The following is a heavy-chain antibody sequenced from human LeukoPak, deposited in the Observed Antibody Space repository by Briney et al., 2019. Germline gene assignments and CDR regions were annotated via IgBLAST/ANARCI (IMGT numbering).Heavy chain of an antibody. D-gene: IGHD2-15*01. CDR3: ARLKTPNIVVVVAAEQNYYYYGMDV. J-gene: IGHJ6*02. Sequence: ASVKVSCKASGYTFTSYGISWVRQAPGQGLEWMGWISAYNGNTNYAQKLQGRVTMTRNTSISTAYMKLSSLRSEDTAVYYCARLKTPNIVVVVAAEQNYYYYGMDVWGQGTTVTVSS. CDR1: GYTFTSYG. CDR2: ISAYNGNT. V-gene: IGHV1-18*01.